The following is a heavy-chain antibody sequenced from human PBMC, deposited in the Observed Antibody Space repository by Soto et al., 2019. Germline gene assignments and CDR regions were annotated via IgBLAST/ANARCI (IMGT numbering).Heavy chain of an antibody. J-gene: IGHJ6*02. V-gene: IGHV4-30-2*05. CDR3: ARRNRRSGIAAAYYYGMDV. CDR1: GGSISSGGYS. Sequence: SETLSLTCAVSGGSISSGGYSWSWIRQPPGKSLEWIGYIYNSGSTYYNPSLKSRVTISVDTSKNQFSLKLSSVTAADTAVYYCARRNRRSGIAAAYYYGMDVWGQGTTVTVSS. D-gene: IGHD6-13*01. CDR2: IYNSGST.